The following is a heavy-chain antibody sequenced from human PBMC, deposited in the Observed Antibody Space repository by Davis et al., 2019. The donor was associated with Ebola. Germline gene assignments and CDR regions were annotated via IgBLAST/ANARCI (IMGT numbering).Heavy chain of an antibody. J-gene: IGHJ4*02. D-gene: IGHD4-23*01. V-gene: IGHV3-21*01. CDR3: ARGPSTGNSFTY. CDR1: GFTFSTYT. CDR2: ISISSAFI. Sequence: GGSLRLSCAASGFTFSTYTMTWVRQAPGKGLEWVSSISISSAFIYYADSVKGRFTVSRDNDKNSLSLQMNGLRAEDTTVYYCARGPSTGNSFTYWGQGTLVTVSS.